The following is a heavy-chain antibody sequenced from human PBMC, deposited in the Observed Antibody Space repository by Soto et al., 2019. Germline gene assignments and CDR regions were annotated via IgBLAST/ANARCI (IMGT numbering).Heavy chain of an antibody. J-gene: IGHJ6*02. Sequence: GGSLRLSCAASGFTFSSYGMHWVRQAPGKGLEWVAVISYDGSNKYYADSVKGRFTISRDNSKNTLYLQMNSLRAEDTAVYYCAKVRAYAAAGTYYYYYGMDVWGQGTTVTVSS. CDR3: AKVRAYAAAGTYYYYYGMDV. CDR1: GFTFSSYG. CDR2: ISYDGSNK. D-gene: IGHD6-13*01. V-gene: IGHV3-30*18.